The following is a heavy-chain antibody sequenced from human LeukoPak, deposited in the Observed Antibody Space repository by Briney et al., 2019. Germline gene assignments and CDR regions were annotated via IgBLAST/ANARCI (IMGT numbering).Heavy chain of an antibody. D-gene: IGHD3-3*01. CDR2: ISWNSGSI. CDR1: GFTFDDNA. J-gene: IGHJ4*02. CDR3: AKVSQDFGWEYYFDY. V-gene: IGHV3-9*01. Sequence: GGSLRLSCAASGFTFDDNAMHWVRQAPGKGLEWVSGISWNSGSIGYADSVKGRFTISRDNAKNSLYLQMNSLRAEDTALYYCAKVSQDFGWEYYFDYWGQGTLVTVSS.